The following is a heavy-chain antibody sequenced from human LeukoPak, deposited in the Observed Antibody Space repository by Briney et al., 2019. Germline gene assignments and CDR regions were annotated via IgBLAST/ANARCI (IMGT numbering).Heavy chain of an antibody. V-gene: IGHV3-33*01. CDR1: GFTFSSYG. Sequence: GGSLRLSCAASGFTFSSYGMHWVRQAPGKGLEWVAVIWYDGSNKYYADSVKGRFTISRDNSKNTLYPQMNSLRAEDTAVYYCARAKGGYCSSTSCRDLNLFRGPWGQGTLVTVSS. J-gene: IGHJ5*02. D-gene: IGHD2-2*01. CDR3: ARAKGGYCSSTSCRDLNLFRGP. CDR2: IWYDGSNK.